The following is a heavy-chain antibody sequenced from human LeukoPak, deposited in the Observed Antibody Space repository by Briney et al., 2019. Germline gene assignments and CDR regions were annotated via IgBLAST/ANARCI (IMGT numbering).Heavy chain of an antibody. CDR1: GGSFSGYY. D-gene: IGHD3-22*01. CDR2: INHSGST. V-gene: IGHV4-34*01. CDR3: ARGTLNYYDSSGYWGY. J-gene: IGHJ4*02. Sequence: SETLSLTCAVYGGSFSGYYWSWIRQPPGKGLEWIGEINHSGSTNYNPSLKSRVTISVDTSKNQFSLKLSSVTAADTAVYYCARGTLNYYDSSGYWGYWGQGTRVTVSS.